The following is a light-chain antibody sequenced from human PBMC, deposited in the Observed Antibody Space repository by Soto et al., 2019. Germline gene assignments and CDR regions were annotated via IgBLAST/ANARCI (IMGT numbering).Light chain of an antibody. J-gene: IGKJ1*01. CDR3: QQYSSWLWT. V-gene: IGKV3-15*01. CDR1: QSVGTK. CDR2: GAS. Sequence: EIVLKQSPATLSLSPGERATLSCRASQSVGTKLAWYQQTPGQAPRLLIYGASNRATGVPARISGSVSGTEFTLTIASLQSEDFAVYYCQQYSSWLWTFGQGTKVDI.